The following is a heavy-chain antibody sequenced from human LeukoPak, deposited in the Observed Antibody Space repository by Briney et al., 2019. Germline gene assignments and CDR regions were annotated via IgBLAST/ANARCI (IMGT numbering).Heavy chain of an antibody. Sequence: SETLSLTCAVYGGSFSGYYWSWICQPPGKGLEWIGEINHSGSTNYNPSLKSRVTISVDTSKNQFSLKLSSVTAADTAVYYCARGGLFVYYYYMDVWGKGTTVTISS. CDR1: GGSFSGYY. V-gene: IGHV4-34*01. CDR3: ARGGLFVYYYYMDV. CDR2: INHSGST. J-gene: IGHJ6*03. D-gene: IGHD3-22*01.